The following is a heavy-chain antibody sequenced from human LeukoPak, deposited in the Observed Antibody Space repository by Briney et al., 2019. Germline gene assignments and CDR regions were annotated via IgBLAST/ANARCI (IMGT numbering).Heavy chain of an antibody. V-gene: IGHV3-9*01. CDR3: ATRPGIAVP. Sequence: GGSLRLSCAASGFTFDDYAMHWVRQAPGKGLEWVSGISWNSGSIGYADSVKGRFTISRDNAKNSLYLQMNSLRAEDTAVYYCATRPGIAVPWGQGTLVTVSS. CDR1: GFTFDDYA. D-gene: IGHD6-19*01. CDR2: ISWNSGSI. J-gene: IGHJ5*02.